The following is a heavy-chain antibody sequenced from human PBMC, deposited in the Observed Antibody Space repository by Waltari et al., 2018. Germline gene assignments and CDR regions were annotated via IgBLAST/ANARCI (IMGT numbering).Heavy chain of an antibody. CDR2: LFPGDSDT. Sequence: EVQLVQSGAEVKKPGESLKISCKGSGYSFTSYWIGWVRQMPGKGLEWMGILFPGDSDTRYSPSFQGQVTISADKSISTAYLQWSSLKASDTAMYYCARAPDYEVAPDWFDPWGQGTLVTVSS. V-gene: IGHV5-51*01. CDR3: ARAPDYEVAPDWFDP. J-gene: IGHJ5*02. D-gene: IGHD3-16*01. CDR1: GYSFTSYW.